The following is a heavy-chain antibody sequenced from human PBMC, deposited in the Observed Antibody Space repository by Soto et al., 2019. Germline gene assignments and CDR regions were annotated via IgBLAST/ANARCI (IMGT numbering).Heavy chain of an antibody. D-gene: IGHD4-4*01. CDR2: IIPIFGTA. Sequence: QVQLVQSGAEVKKPGSSVKVSCKASGGTCSSYAISWVRQAPGQGHEWMGGIIPIFGTANYALKFQGRVTITADESTSTAYMELRSLRSEDTAVYYCARVDYNSFPFDYWGQGTLVTVSS. J-gene: IGHJ4*02. V-gene: IGHV1-69*12. CDR1: GGTCSSYA. CDR3: ARVDYNSFPFDY.